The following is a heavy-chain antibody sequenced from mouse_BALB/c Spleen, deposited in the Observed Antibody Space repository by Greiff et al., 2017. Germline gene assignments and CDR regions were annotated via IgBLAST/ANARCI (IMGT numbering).Heavy chain of an antibody. Sequence: DVQLQESGPGLVKPSQSLSLTCSVTGYSITSGYYWNWIRQFPGNKLEWMGYISYDGSNNYNPSLKNRISITRDTSKNQFFLKLNSVTTEDTATYYCARWWDYGLPMDYWGQGTSVTVSS. V-gene: IGHV3-6*02. CDR1: GYSITSGYY. J-gene: IGHJ4*01. D-gene: IGHD1-1*02. CDR3: ARWWDYGLPMDY. CDR2: ISYDGSN.